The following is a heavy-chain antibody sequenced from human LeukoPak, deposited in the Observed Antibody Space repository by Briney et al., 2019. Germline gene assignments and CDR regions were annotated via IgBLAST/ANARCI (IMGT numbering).Heavy chain of an antibody. CDR2: ISGSGVST. Sequence: GSLRLSCAASGFMFSTYAMSWVRQAPGKGLEWVSVISGSGVSTYYADSVKGRFTISRDSSKNTLYLQMNSLRAEDTAVYYCAKARYSGSPYWFDYWGQGTLVTVSS. J-gene: IGHJ4*02. D-gene: IGHD1-26*01. V-gene: IGHV3-23*01. CDR1: GFMFSTYA. CDR3: AKARYSGSPYWFDY.